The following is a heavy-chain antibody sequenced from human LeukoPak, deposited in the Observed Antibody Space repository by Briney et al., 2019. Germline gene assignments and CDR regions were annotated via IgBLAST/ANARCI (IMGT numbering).Heavy chain of an antibody. CDR1: GGSFSGYY. D-gene: IGHD1-7*01. CDR2: INHSGST. CDR3: ARSSRELGGYAPWELMPPFDY. J-gene: IGHJ4*02. Sequence: SETLSLTCAVYGGSFSGYYWSWIRQPPGKGLEWIGEINHSGSTNYNPSLKSRVTISVDTSKNQFSLKLSSVTAADTAVYYCARSSRELGGYAPWELMPPFDYWGQGTLVTVSS. V-gene: IGHV4-34*01.